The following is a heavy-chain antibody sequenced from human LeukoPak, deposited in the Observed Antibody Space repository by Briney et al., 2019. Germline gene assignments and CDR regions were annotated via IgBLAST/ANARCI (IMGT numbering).Heavy chain of an antibody. CDR2: ISYNGRST. CDR1: GVIFSTYE. V-gene: IGHV3-48*03. Sequence: PGGALRLSCAASGVIFSTYEMNWGRQAPGKGLEWLSYISYNGRSTYYADSLKGRFTISIDNAKNFLYMQMNHLRCWGAAVYSCARDGRWINYYDGSSPVWGQGTLVTVSS. CDR3: ARDGRWINYYDGSSPV. J-gene: IGHJ4*02. D-gene: IGHD3-22*01.